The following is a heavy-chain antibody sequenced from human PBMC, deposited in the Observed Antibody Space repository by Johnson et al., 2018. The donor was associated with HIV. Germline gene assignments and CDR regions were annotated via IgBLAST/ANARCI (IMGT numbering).Heavy chain of an antibody. CDR1: GFTFDDYG. CDR2: ISYDGSNK. CDR3: ATPQEGYSAFDI. J-gene: IGHJ3*02. V-gene: IGHV3-30*03. Sequence: QVQLVESGGGVVRPGGSLRLSCAASGFTFDDYGMSWVRQAPGKGLEWVAVISYDGSNKYYADSVKGRFTISRDNSKNTLYLQMNSLRAEDTAVYYCATPQEGYSAFDIWGQGTMVTVSS. D-gene: IGHD2-15*01.